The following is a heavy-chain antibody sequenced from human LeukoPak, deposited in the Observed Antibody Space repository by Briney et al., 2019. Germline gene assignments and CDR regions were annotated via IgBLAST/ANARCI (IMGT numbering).Heavy chain of an antibody. CDR2: INWNGGST. D-gene: IGHD3-9*01. J-gene: IGHJ3*02. Sequence: GGSLRLSCAASGFTFDDYGMSWVRQAPGKGLEWVSGINWNGGSTGYADSVKGRFTISRDNAKNSLYLQMNSLRAEDTALYYRARDKSVLRYFDWLHDAFDIWGQGTMVTVSS. V-gene: IGHV3-20*04. CDR3: ARDKSVLRYFDWLHDAFDI. CDR1: GFTFDDYG.